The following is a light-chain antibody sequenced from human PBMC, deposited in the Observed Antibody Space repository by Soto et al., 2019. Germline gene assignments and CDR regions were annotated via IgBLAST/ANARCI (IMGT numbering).Light chain of an antibody. J-gene: IGLJ1*01. Sequence: SALTQPPSFYGSPGQPVTTSCPGTSGDVGKYDRVSWYQQPPGTAPKLIIYEVINRPSGVPARFSGSKSGNTASLTISGLQAEDEADYYCSSYMSTSRYVFGAGTKVTVL. CDR3: SSYMSTSRYV. CDR2: EVI. CDR1: SGDVGKYDR. V-gene: IGLV2-18*02.